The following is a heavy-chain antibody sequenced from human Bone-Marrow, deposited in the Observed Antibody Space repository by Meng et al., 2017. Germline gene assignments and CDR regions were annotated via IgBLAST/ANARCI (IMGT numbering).Heavy chain of an antibody. J-gene: IGHJ4*02. Sequence: GESQMISCAASGFTFSSYEMNWVRQAPGKGLEWVSYISSSGSIIYYADSVRGRFTISRDNAKNSLYLQMNSLRAEDTAVYYCARTFLWFGELRFSEYWGQGTLVTVSS. CDR3: ARTFLWFGELRFSEY. CDR1: GFTFSSYE. CDR2: ISSSGSII. D-gene: IGHD3-10*01. V-gene: IGHV3-48*03.